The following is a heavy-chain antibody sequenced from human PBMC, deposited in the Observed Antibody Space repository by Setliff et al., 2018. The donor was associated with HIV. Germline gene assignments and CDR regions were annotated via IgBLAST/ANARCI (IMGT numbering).Heavy chain of an antibody. Sequence: SETLSLTCTVSGDSIKGPWWWSWIRQPAGKGLEWIGRLHLSGDTNYNPSLKSRVTMSIDTSKNQFSLKLSSVTAADTAVYYCARDNSYYYGSGSHYWYGMDVWGQGTTVTVSS. D-gene: IGHD3-10*01. CDR2: LHLSGDT. CDR3: ARDNSYYYGSGSHYWYGMDV. J-gene: IGHJ6*01. V-gene: IGHV4-4*07. CDR1: GDSIKGPW.